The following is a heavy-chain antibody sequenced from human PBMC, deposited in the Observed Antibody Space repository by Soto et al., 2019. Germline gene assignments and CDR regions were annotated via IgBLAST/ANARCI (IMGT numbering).Heavy chain of an antibody. CDR3: AHRQRTVVVGAPFDL. CDR2: IYWDDDK. D-gene: IGHD2-15*01. J-gene: IGHJ4*02. V-gene: IGHV2-5*02. CDR1: GVSLSTSGEG. Sequence: QITLRESGPTLVQPTQTLTLTCTLSGVSLSTSGEGVGWIRQPPGKALEWLALIYWDDDKRFSPSLKSRLASTRDISKNQVVMTITDMAPEDPAIYYCAHRQRTVVVGAPFDLWGQGSQVTVSS.